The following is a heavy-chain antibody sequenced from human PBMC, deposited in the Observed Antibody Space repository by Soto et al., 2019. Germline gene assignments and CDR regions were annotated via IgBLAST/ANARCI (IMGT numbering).Heavy chain of an antibody. CDR3: ARGVTISGWYRGDAFDI. CDR1: GGTFSSYT. J-gene: IGHJ3*02. D-gene: IGHD6-19*01. V-gene: IGHV1-69*02. CDR2: IIPILGIA. Sequence: QVQLVQSGAEVKKPGSSVKVSCKASGGTFSSYTISWVRQAPGQGLEWMGRIIPILGIANYAQKVQGRVTITADKSTSTAYMELSSLRSEDTAVYYCARGVTISGWYRGDAFDIWGQGTMVTVSS.